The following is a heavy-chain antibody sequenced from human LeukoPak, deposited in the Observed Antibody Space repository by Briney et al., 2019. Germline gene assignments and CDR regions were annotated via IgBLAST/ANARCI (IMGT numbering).Heavy chain of an antibody. CDR3: TRVKIVVVIHDAFDI. CDR1: GFTFGDYA. J-gene: IGHJ3*02. CDR2: IRSKAYGGTT. D-gene: IGHD3-22*01. V-gene: IGHV3-49*03. Sequence: GSLRLSCTASGFTFGDYAMSWFRQAPGKGLEWVGFIRSKAYGGTTEYAASVKGRSTISRGDSKSIAYLQMNSLKTEDTAVYYCTRVKIVVVIHDAFDIWGQGTMVTVSS.